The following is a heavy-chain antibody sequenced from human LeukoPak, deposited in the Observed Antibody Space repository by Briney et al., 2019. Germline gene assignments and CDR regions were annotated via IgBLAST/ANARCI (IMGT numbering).Heavy chain of an antibody. Sequence: GGSLRLSCAASGFTFSSYGMHWVRQAPGKGLEWVAAISYDGSNKYYADSVKGRFTISRDNSKNTLYLQMNSLRAEDTDVYYCAKTSVGGSGSYRYDLDYWGQGTLVTVSS. CDR2: ISYDGSNK. CDR1: GFTFSSYG. D-gene: IGHD3-10*01. CDR3: AKTSVGGSGSYRYDLDY. J-gene: IGHJ4*02. V-gene: IGHV3-30*18.